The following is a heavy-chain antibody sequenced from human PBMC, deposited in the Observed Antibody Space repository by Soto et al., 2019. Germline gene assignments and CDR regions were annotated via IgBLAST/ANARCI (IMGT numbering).Heavy chain of an antibody. CDR1: GGSFSGYY. CDR3: ARGRRPPRGRGYYYYYYMDV. Sequence: QVQLQQWGAGLLKPSETLSLTCAVYGGSFSGYYWSWIRQPPGKGLEWIGEIIHSGSTHYNPSLKSRVTISVDTSKNQFPLKLSSVTAADTAVYSCARGRRPPRGRGYYYYYYMDVWGKGSTVTVSS. CDR2: IIHSGST. V-gene: IGHV4-34*01. J-gene: IGHJ6*03.